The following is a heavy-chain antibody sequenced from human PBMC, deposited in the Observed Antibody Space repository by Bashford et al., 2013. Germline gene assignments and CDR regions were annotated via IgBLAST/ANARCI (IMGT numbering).Heavy chain of an antibody. J-gene: IGHJ4*02. Sequence: ETLSLTCTVSGGSISSYYWSWIRQPPGKGLEWIGYIYYSGSTNYNPSLKSRVTISVDTSKNQFSLKLSSVTAADTAVYYCARSSSGIDYWGQGTLVTVSS. CDR2: IYYSGST. V-gene: IGHV4-59*01. D-gene: IGHD6-19*01. CDR3: ARSSSGIDY. CDR1: GGSISSYY.